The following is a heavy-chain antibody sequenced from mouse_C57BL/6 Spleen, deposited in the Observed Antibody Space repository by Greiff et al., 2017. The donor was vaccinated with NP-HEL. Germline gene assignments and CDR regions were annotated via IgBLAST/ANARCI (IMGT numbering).Heavy chain of an antibody. V-gene: IGHV1-64*01. CDR1: GYTFTSYW. CDR3: ARDGSYYFDY. J-gene: IGHJ2*01. D-gene: IGHD2-3*01. Sequence: QVQLKQPGAELVKPGASVKLSCKASGYTFTSYWMHWVKQRPGQGLEWIGMIHPNSGSTNYNEKFKSKATLTVDKSSSTAYMQLSSLTSEDSAVYYCARDGSYYFDYWGQGTTLTVSS. CDR2: IHPNSGST.